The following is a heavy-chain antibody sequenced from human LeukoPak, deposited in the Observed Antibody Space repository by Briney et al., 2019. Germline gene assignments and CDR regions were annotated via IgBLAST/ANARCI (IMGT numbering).Heavy chain of an antibody. J-gene: IGHJ4*02. Sequence: ASVKVSCKTSGYIFTPHHIHWMRQAPGQGLELLGWVSRANDPEYSQKFQGRVVITRDASATTSYLELNSLRSEDTAIHYCAMSVEMPPIPSFDYWGQGTLVTVSS. CDR1: GYIFTPHH. D-gene: IGHD5-24*01. CDR3: AMSVEMPPIPSFDY. CDR2: VSRANDP. V-gene: IGHV1-3*01.